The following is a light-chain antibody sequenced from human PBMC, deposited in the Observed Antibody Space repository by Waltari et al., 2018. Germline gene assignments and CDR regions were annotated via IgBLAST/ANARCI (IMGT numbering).Light chain of an antibody. CDR2: VVT. V-gene: IGLV2-8*01. CDR3: SSNAGSNNCWV. J-gene: IGLJ3*02. Sequence: QSALTHPPSASVSPAHSVTISCTETSSDVGRSNYLLCYQKYPGEAPKLMIYVVTKRPSGVAVRFCGSKSGNAASVTVSGFQADDEADYYCSSNAGSNNCWVFGGGTTLTVL. CDR1: SSDVGRSNY.